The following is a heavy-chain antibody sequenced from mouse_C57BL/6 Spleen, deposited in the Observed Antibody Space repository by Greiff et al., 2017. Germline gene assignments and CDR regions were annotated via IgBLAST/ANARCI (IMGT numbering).Heavy chain of an antibody. Sequence: QVQLQQPGAELVRPGTSVKLSCKASGYTFTSYWMHWVKQRPGQGLEWIGVIAPSDSYTNYNQKFKGKATLTVDTSSSTAYMQLSSLTSEDSAVDYCANDYGSSDWFAYWGQGTLATVSA. CDR3: ANDYGSSDWFAY. CDR1: GYTFTSYW. V-gene: IGHV1-59*01. D-gene: IGHD1-1*01. CDR2: IAPSDSYT. J-gene: IGHJ3*01.